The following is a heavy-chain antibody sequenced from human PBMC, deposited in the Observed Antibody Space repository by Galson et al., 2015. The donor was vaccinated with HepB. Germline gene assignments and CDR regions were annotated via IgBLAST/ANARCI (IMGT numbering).Heavy chain of an antibody. CDR2: INHSGST. D-gene: IGHD2-2*01. J-gene: IGHJ5*02. CDR3: ARGLKSRQYQLLWGGIGDNWFDP. CDR1: GGSFSGYY. Sequence: SLTCAVYGGSFSGYYWSWIRQPPGKGLEWIGEINHSGSTNYNPSLKSRVTISVDTSKNQFSLKLSSVTAADTAVYYCARGLKSRQYQLLWGGIGDNWFDPWGQGTLVTVSS. V-gene: IGHV4-34*01.